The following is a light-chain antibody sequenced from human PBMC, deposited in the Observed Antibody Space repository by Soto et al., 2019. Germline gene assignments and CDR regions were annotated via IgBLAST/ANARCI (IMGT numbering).Light chain of an antibody. Sequence: EIVLTQSPGTLSLSPGDRATLSCRASQSVGSYLAWYQQKPGQAPRLLISDTSSRATGIPDRFSGSGSGTDFTLTISRLEPEDFGVYYCQQYRSSPLTFGGGTKVEIK. J-gene: IGKJ4*01. CDR1: QSVGSY. V-gene: IGKV3-20*01. CDR2: DTS. CDR3: QQYRSSPLT.